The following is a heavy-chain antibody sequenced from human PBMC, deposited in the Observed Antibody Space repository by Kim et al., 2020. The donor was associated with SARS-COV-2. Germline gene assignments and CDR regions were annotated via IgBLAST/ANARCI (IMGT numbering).Heavy chain of an antibody. CDR3: ARGGYCSGGSCYSGTGWFDP. J-gene: IGHJ5*02. D-gene: IGHD2-15*01. CDR1: GGSFSGYY. V-gene: IGHV4-34*01. CDR2: INHSGST. Sequence: SETLSLTCAVYGGSFSGYYWSWIRQPPGKGLEWIGEINHSGSTNYNPSLKSRVTISVDTSKNQFSLKLSSVTAADTAVYYCARGGYCSGGSCYSGTGWFDPWGQGTLVTVSS.